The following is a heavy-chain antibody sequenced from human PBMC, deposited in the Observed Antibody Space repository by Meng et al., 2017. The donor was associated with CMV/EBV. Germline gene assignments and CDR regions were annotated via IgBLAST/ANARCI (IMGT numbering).Heavy chain of an antibody. CDR3: ARESGARFLEWLSRTNYFDY. V-gene: IGHV4-59*01. D-gene: IGHD3-3*01. Sequence: ESLKISCTVSGGSISSYYWSWIRQPPGKGLEWIGYIYYSGSTNYNPSLKSRVTISVDTSKNQFSLKLSSVTAADTAVYYCARESGARFLEWLSRTNYFDYWGQGTLVTVSS. J-gene: IGHJ4*02. CDR2: IYYSGST. CDR1: GGSISSYY.